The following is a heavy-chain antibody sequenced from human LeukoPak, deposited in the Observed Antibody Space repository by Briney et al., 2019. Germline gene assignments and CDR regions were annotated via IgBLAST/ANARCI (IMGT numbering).Heavy chain of an antibody. Sequence: ASVKVSCKASGYTFISYAMHWVRQAPGQRLEWMGWINAGNGNTKYSQKFQGRVTITRDTSASTVYMELSSLRSEDTAVYYCARDPRGSGWFEYFQHWGQGTLVTVSS. J-gene: IGHJ1*01. D-gene: IGHD6-13*01. CDR1: GYTFISYA. CDR2: INAGNGNT. CDR3: ARDPRGSGWFEYFQH. V-gene: IGHV1-3*01.